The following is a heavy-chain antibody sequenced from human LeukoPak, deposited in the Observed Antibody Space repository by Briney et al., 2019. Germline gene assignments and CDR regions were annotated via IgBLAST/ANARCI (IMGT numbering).Heavy chain of an antibody. CDR1: GYTVTSYD. Sequence: ASVKVSFKASGYTVTSYDINWVRQATGQGLEWMGWMNPNSGNTGYAQKFQGRVTITRNTSISTAYMELSSLRSEDTAVYYCARGTGLLWFGELNWYFDLWGRGTLVTVSS. J-gene: IGHJ2*01. D-gene: IGHD3-10*01. CDR3: ARGTGLLWFGELNWYFDL. CDR2: MNPNSGNT. V-gene: IGHV1-8*03.